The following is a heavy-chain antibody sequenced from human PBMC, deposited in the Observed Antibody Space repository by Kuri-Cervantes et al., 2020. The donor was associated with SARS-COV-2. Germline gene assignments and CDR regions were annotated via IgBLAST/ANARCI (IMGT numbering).Heavy chain of an antibody. CDR1: GFTFSSYW. Sequence: GGSLRLSCAASGFTFSSYWMSWVRQAPGKGLEWVANIKQDGSEKYYVDSVKGRFTISRDNAKNSLYLQMNSLRAEDTAVYYCARVACSTTNCAIYYYYMDVWGKETTVTVSS. CDR3: ARVACSTTNCAIYYYYMDV. D-gene: IGHD2-2*01. CDR2: IKQDGSEK. J-gene: IGHJ6*03. V-gene: IGHV3-7*01.